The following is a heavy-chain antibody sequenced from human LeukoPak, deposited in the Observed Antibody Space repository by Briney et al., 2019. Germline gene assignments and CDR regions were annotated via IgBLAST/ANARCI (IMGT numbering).Heavy chain of an antibody. CDR2: IWYDGSNK. D-gene: IGHD2-15*01. J-gene: IGHJ4*02. V-gene: IGHV3-33*06. CDR3: AKAPGYCSGGTCYDY. Sequence: GRSLRLSCAASGFTFSSYGMHWVRQAPGKGLEWVAVIWYDGSNKYYADSVKGRFTISRDNSKNTLYLQMKSLRADDTAVYYCAKAPGYCSGGTCYDYWGQGTLVTVSS. CDR1: GFTFSSYG.